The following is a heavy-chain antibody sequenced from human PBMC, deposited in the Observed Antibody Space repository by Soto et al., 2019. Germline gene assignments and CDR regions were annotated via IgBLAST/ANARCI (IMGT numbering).Heavy chain of an antibody. CDR1: GGTFSSYT. CDR2: IIPILGIA. D-gene: IGHD2-15*01. Sequence: GASVKVSCKASGGTFSSYTISWVRHAPGQGLEWMGRIIPILGIANYAQKLQGRVTITADKSTSTAYMELSSLRSEDTAVYYCAREHRGYCSGGSCYSEYFQHWGQGTLVTVSS. V-gene: IGHV1-69*04. CDR3: AREHRGYCSGGSCYSEYFQH. J-gene: IGHJ1*01.